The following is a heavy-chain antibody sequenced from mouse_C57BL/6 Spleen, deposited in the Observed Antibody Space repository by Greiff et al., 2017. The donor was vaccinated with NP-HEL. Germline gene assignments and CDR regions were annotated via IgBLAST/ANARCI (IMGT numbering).Heavy chain of an antibody. J-gene: IGHJ4*01. Sequence: EVQGVESGGGLVQSGRSLRLSCATSGFTFSDFYMEWVRQAPGKGLEWIAASRNKANDNTTEYSATVKGRFIVSRDTSQSILYLQMHALRAEDTAIYYCARDAPYYSGRGAMDYWGQGTSVTVSS. V-gene: IGHV7-1*01. CDR1: GFTFSDFY. CDR3: ARDAPYYSGRGAMDY. CDR2: SRNKANDNTT. D-gene: IGHD1-1*01.